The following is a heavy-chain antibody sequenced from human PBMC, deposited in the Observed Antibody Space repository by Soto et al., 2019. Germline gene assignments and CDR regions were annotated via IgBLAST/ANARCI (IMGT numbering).Heavy chain of an antibody. V-gene: IGHV1-18*01. CDR1: GYTFTSYG. J-gene: IGHJ6*04. Sequence: ASVKVSCKASGYTFTSYGISWVRQAPGQGLEWMGWISAYNGNTKYAQKLQGGVTITTDASTSTAYMELRCQRSDDTAVYSCPRRSLGRSDPDYYYYGMGGRHRRTRVTV. CDR2: ISAYNGNT. D-gene: IGHD3-16*01. CDR3: PRRSLGRSDPDYYYYGMGG.